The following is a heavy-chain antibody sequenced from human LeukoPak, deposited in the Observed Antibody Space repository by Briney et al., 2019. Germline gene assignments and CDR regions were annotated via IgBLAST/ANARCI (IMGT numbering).Heavy chain of an antibody. CDR3: ARASYYYDSSGYALDY. J-gene: IGHJ4*02. Sequence: SETLSLTCAVYGGSFSGYYWSWIRQPPGKGLEWIGYIYYSGSTNYNPSLKSRVTISVDTSKNQFSLKLSSVTAADTAVYYCARASYYYDSSGYALDYWGQGTLVTVSS. CDR2: IYYSGST. D-gene: IGHD3-22*01. CDR1: GGSFSGYY. V-gene: IGHV4-59*01.